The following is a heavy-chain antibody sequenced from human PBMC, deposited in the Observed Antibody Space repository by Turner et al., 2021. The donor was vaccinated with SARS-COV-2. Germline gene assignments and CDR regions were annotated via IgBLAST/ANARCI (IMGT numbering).Heavy chain of an antibody. CDR2: IIPMLGIA. V-gene: IGHV1-69*10. Sequence: VQLVQSGAEVKKPGSSVKVSCKASGGTFSSYGISWVRQAPGQGLEWMGWIIPMLGIANYAQKFQGRVTITADKATSTAYMELSSLRSEDTAVYYCARDGEKFCSSTSCYSPWGQGTLVTVSS. J-gene: IGHJ5*02. CDR3: ARDGEKFCSSTSCYSP. CDR1: GGTFSSYG. D-gene: IGHD2-2*01.